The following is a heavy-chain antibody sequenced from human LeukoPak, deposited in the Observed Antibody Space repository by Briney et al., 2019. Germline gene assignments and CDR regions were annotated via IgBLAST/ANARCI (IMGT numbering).Heavy chain of an antibody. Sequence: ASVKVSCKASGYTFTGYYMHWVRQAPGQGLEWMGWINPNSGGTNYAQKFQGRVTMTRDTSISTAYMELSRLRSDDTAVYYCARDRGYYFKVDAFDIWGQGTMVTVSS. J-gene: IGHJ3*02. CDR1: GYTFTGYY. CDR3: ARDRGYYFKVDAFDI. D-gene: IGHD3-22*01. CDR2: INPNSGGT. V-gene: IGHV1-2*02.